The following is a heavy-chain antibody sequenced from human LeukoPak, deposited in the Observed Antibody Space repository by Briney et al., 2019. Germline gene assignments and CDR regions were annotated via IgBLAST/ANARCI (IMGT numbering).Heavy chain of an antibody. D-gene: IGHD7-27*01. Sequence: SPTLSLTFAISGDSVSINSAAWNWIRQSPSRGLEWLGSTYYRAKWYNDYAVSVKSRITINPDTSKNQFSLQLNSVTPDDTAVYYCARTLTESGNWFDPWGQGTLVTVSS. CDR3: ARTLTESGNWFDP. V-gene: IGHV6-1*01. CDR1: GDSVSINSAA. J-gene: IGHJ5*02. CDR2: TYYRAKWYN.